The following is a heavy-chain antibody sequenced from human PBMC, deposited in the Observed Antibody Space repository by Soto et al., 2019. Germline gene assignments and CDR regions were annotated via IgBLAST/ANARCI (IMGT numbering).Heavy chain of an antibody. CDR3: ARYAAFYSSGWKAEYFQH. V-gene: IGHV4-34*01. D-gene: IGHD6-19*01. J-gene: IGHJ1*01. CDR2: INQSGST. Sequence: LSLTCAVYGGSFSGYYWSWIRQPPGKGPEWIGEINQSGSTNYNPSLKSRVTISVDTSKNQFSLRLSSVTAADTALFYCARYAAFYSSGWKAEYFQHWGQGTLVTVSS. CDR1: GGSFSGYY.